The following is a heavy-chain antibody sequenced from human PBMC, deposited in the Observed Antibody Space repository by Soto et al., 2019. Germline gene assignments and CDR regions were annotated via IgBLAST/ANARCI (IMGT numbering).Heavy chain of an antibody. CDR2: IYYLGRT. CDR3: AKDPPIYSSLEVWFDP. D-gene: IGHD6-13*01. CDR1: GGSISTHY. Sequence: SETLSLTCTVSGGSISTHYWSWIRQPPEKGLEWIGYIYYLGRTNYNPSLKSRVTISVDTSKNQFSLKLSSVTAADTAVYYCAKDPPIYSSLEVWFDPWGQGTLVTVSS. J-gene: IGHJ5*02. V-gene: IGHV4-59*11.